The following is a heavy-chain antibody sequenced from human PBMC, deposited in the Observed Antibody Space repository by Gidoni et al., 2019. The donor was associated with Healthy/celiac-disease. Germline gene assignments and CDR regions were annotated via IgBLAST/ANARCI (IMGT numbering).Heavy chain of an antibody. V-gene: IGHV2-5*01. CDR1: GYSLSTRGVG. D-gene: IGHD3-3*01. J-gene: IGHJ6*02. Sequence: HITLKESGPTLVNPTQTLTLTCTFSGYSLSTRGVGVGWIRRPPGKALEWLALIYWNADKRYSPSLKSRLTITKDTSKNQLVLTMTNMDPVDTATYYCAHRPEYYDFWSGSYYYGMDVWGQGTTVTVSS. CDR2: IYWNADK. CDR3: AHRPEYYDFWSGSYYYGMDV.